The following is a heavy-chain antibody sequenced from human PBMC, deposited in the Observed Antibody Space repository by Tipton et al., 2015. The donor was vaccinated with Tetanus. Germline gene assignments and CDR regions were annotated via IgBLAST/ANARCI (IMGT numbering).Heavy chain of an antibody. CDR3: ARRRSAVLSGGYHWYFDL. V-gene: IGHV5-51*01. CDR1: GYNFSHHS. J-gene: IGHJ2*01. D-gene: IGHD2-15*01. CDR2: VDPRDSQA. Sequence: QLVQSEAEVRKPGESLKISCQGSGYNFSHHSIGWVRQMPGRGLEWMGIVDPRDSQATYGPSFQGQVTISADRSINVAYLQWGSLKASDSGMYYCARRRSAVLSGGYHWYFDLWGRGTLVGVSS.